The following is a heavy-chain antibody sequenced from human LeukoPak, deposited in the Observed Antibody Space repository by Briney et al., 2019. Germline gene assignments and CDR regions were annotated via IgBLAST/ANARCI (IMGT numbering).Heavy chain of an antibody. CDR3: AKDHTAMGWGSLDI. J-gene: IGHJ3*02. Sequence: PGGSLRLSCAASGFTFSDYYMSWIRQAPGKGLEWVSYISSSGSTIYYADSVKGRFTISRDNAKNSLYLQMNSLRAEDTALYYCAKDHTAMGWGSLDIWGQGTMVTVSS. CDR1: GFTFSDYY. D-gene: IGHD5-18*01. V-gene: IGHV3-11*01. CDR2: ISSSGSTI.